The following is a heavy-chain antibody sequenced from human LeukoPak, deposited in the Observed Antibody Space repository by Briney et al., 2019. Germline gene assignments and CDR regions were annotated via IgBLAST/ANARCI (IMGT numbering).Heavy chain of an antibody. J-gene: IGHJ2*01. V-gene: IGHV3-53*01. CDR1: GFTVSSNY. Sequence: PGGSLRLSCAASGFTVSSNYMSWVRQAPGKGLEWVSVIYSGGSTYYADSVKGRFTISRDNSKNTLYLQMNSLRAEDTAVYYCARESVAGYWYFDLWGRGTLVTVSS. CDR3: ARESVAGYWYFDL. CDR2: IYSGGST. D-gene: IGHD6-19*01.